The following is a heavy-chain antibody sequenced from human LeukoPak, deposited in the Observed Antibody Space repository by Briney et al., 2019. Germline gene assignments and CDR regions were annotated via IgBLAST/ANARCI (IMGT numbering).Heavy chain of an antibody. V-gene: IGHV3-23*01. CDR1: GFTFSNYA. Sequence: GGSLRLSCAASGFTFSNYAMSWLRQAPGKGLEWVSALGSSTYYADSVKGRFSISRDNSGNTLYLQMNSLRAEDTAVYYCAKDYGEHQFDYWGQGTLVTVSS. J-gene: IGHJ4*02. CDR3: AKDYGEHQFDY. CDR2: SALGSST. D-gene: IGHD4-17*01.